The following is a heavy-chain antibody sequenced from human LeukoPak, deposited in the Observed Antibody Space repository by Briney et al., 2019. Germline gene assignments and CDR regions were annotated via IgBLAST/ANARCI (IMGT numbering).Heavy chain of an antibody. CDR1: GGSISSGDYY. CDR2: IYYSGST. V-gene: IGHV4-30-4*01. CDR3: ARVPYDSSGYFFDY. D-gene: IGHD3-22*01. Sequence: PSETLSLTCTVSGGSISSGDYYWSWIRQPPGKGLEWIGYIYYSGSTYYNPSLKGRVTISVDTSKNQFSLKLSSVTAADTAVYYCARVPYDSSGYFFDYWGQGTLVTVSS. J-gene: IGHJ4*02.